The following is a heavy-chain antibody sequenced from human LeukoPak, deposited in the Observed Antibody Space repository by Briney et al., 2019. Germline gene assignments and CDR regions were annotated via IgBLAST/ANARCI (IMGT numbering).Heavy chain of an antibody. V-gene: IGHV3-21*01. CDR1: GFTFSSYS. J-gene: IGHJ4*02. CDR3: ARHPSGYCSGGSCYLRIDY. Sequence: GGSLRLSCAASGFTFSSYSMNWVRQAPGNGLEWVSSISSSSSYIYYADSVKGRFTISRDNAKNSLYLQMNSLRAEDTAVYYCARHPSGYCSGGSCYLRIDYWGQGTLVTVSS. CDR2: ISSSSSYI. D-gene: IGHD2-15*01.